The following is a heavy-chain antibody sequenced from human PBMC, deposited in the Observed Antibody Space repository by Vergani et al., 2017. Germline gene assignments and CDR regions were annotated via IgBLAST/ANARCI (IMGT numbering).Heavy chain of an antibody. V-gene: IGHV3-23*01. CDR3: AKANPRNSGYVYLYYNNARDV. CDR1: GFTFNHYA. Sequence: EVQLLESGGDLVQPGGSLRLSCAASGFTFNHYAMNWVRQAPGKGLEWVSGISGSGGSTYYAGSVKGRFTISRDSSKNTLYLQMNSLSAGDTAVYYCAKANPRNSGYVYLYYNNARDVWGQGTTVTVSS. CDR2: ISGSGGST. D-gene: IGHD5-12*01. J-gene: IGHJ6*02.